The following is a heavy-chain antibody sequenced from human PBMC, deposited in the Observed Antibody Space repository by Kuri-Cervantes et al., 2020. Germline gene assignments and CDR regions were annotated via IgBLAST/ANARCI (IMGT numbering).Heavy chain of an antibody. Sequence: ASVKVSCKASGYTFTGYYMHWVRQAPGQGLERMGWINPNSGGTNYAQKFQGRVTMTRDTSISTAYMELSRLRSDDTAVYYCARDPASGWFKNWFDPWGQGTLVTVSS. CDR3: ARDPASGWFKNWFDP. D-gene: IGHD6-19*01. V-gene: IGHV1-2*02. CDR1: GYTFTGYY. CDR2: INPNSGGT. J-gene: IGHJ5*02.